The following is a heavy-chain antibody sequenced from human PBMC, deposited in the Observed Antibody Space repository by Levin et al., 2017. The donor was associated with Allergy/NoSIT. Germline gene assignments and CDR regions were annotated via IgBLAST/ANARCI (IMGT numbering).Heavy chain of an antibody. D-gene: IGHD3-10*01. Sequence: GESLKISCKGSGYIFANYWISWVRQMPGEGLEWMGRIDPIDSSTNYSPSLQGHVTISADKSVSTAYLQWSSLRASDTAMYYCARRFTMVRVVTNDAFDIWGQGTMVTVSS. CDR3: ARRFTMVRVVTNDAFDI. V-gene: IGHV5-10-1*01. CDR1: GYIFANYW. CDR2: IDPIDSST. J-gene: IGHJ3*02.